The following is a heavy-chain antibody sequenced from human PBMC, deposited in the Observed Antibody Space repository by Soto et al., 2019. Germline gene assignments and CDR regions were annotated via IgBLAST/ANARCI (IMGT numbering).Heavy chain of an antibody. CDR2: LYYGRSA. Sequence: PSVTLSLTCAVSGDSICSFYCMWIRQPPGKGLESIGYLYYGRSANYNPSLKSRVTLSVDTSTNQCSLTLSSMTAADTAVYCCALRSMAVVPEYWGQGTLVT. D-gene: IGHD3-22*01. V-gene: IGHV4-59*01. CDR1: GDSICSFY. J-gene: IGHJ4*02. CDR3: ALRSMAVVPEY.